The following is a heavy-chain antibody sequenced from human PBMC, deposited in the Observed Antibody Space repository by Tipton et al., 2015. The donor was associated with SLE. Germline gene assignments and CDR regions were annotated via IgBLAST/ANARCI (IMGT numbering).Heavy chain of an antibody. V-gene: IGHV4-39*01. CDR2: IYYSGST. CDR3: ARQQRRAFDI. J-gene: IGHJ3*02. Sequence: LSLTCSVSGGSIRGHYWGWIRQPPGKGLESIGSIYYSGSTYYNPSLKSRVTISVDTSKNQFSLKLSSVTAADTAVYYCARQQRRAFDIWGQGTMVTVSS. CDR1: GGSIRGHY. D-gene: IGHD5-18*01.